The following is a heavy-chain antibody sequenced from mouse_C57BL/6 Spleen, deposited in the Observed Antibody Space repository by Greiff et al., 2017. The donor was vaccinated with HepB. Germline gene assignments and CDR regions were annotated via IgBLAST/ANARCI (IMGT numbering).Heavy chain of an antibody. CDR1: GFNIKNTY. J-gene: IGHJ4*01. CDR2: IDPANGNT. D-gene: IGHD1-1*01. V-gene: IGHV14-3*01. CDR3: ARGYYYGSSSYAMDY. Sequence: VHVKQSVAELVRPGASVKLSCTASGFNIKNTYMHWVKQRPEQGLEWIGRIDPANGNTKYAPKFQGKATITADTSSNTAYLQLSSLTSEDTAIYYCARGYYYGSSSYAMDYWGQGTSVTVSS.